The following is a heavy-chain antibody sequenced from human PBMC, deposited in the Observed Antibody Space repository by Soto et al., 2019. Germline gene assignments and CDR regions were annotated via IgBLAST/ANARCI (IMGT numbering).Heavy chain of an antibody. CDR1: GSIFATYS. Sequence: EVQLLESGGGAVQPGGSRRLSCAGSGSIFATYSMSWVRQAPGKGLEWVAATSAGGVSTDYADSVKGRFTISRDSSQNTVYLQMDSLRAEDTAMYYCAKENGACYWCGDSGGQGTLVTVSS. D-gene: IGHD2-21*02. CDR2: TSAGGVST. CDR3: AKENGACYWCGDS. J-gene: IGHJ5*01. V-gene: IGHV3-23*01.